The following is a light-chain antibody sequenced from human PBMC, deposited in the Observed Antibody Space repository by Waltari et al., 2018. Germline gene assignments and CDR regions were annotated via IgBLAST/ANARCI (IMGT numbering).Light chain of an antibody. CDR1: SSYVGCYAY. V-gene: IGLV2-11*01. CDR3: CSYAGSYTHVV. Sequence: QSALTQPRPVSGSPGPSVTISCTGTSSYVGCYAYVSWYQHHPGKAPKLMICDVTKRPSGVPDRFSGSKSGNTASLTISGLQAEDEADYYCCSYAGSYTHVVFGGGTKLTVL. J-gene: IGLJ2*01. CDR2: DVT.